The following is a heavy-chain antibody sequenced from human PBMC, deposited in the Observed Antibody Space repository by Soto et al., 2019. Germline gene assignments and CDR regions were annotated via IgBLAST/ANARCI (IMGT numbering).Heavy chain of an antibody. J-gene: IGHJ4*02. CDR1: GYTFTSYA. D-gene: IGHD3-10*01. CDR2: INAGNGNT. V-gene: IGHV1-3*01. Sequence: GASVKVSCKASGYTFTSYAVHWVRQAPGQRLEWMGWINAGNGNTKYSQKFQGRVTITRDTSASTAYMELSSLRSEDTAVYYCARATKSFTNYYGSGSYPPQYYFDYWGQGTLVTVSS. CDR3: ARATKSFTNYYGSGSYPPQYYFDY.